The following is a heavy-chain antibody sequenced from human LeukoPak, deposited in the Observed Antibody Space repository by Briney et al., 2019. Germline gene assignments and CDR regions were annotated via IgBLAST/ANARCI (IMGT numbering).Heavy chain of an antibody. V-gene: IGHV1-8*03. CDR1: GYTFTSYD. CDR3: ARLRPDILTGYYPNFHH. D-gene: IGHD3-9*01. Sequence: AAVKVSCKASGYTFTSYDINWVRQATGQGLEWMGWMNPNSGNTGYAQKFQGRVTITRNTSISTAYMELSSLRSEDTAVYYCARLRPDILTGYYPNFHHWAQETLVTVSS. J-gene: IGHJ4*02. CDR2: MNPNSGNT.